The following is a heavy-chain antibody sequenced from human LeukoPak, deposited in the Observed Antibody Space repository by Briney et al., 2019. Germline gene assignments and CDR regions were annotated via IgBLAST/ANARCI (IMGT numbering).Heavy chain of an antibody. Sequence: GASVKVSCKVSGYTLTELSMHWVRQAPGKGLEWMGGFDPEDGETIYAQKFQGRVTMTEDTSTDTAYMELSSLRSEDTAVYYCATASTYYYDSSGPLDYWGQGTLVTVSS. D-gene: IGHD3-22*01. J-gene: IGHJ4*02. CDR2: FDPEDGET. CDR3: ATASTYYYDSSGPLDY. CDR1: GYTLTELS. V-gene: IGHV1-24*01.